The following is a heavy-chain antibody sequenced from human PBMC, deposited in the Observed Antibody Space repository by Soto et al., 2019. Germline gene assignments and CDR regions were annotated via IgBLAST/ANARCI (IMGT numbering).Heavy chain of an antibody. CDR2: ISGSGGHI. CDR3: AKGESTSSEPYYGMDV. CDR1: GFTFNDYG. Sequence: GGSLRLSCAASGFTFNDYGMSWVRQAPGKGLEWVSTISGSGGHIYYAGFVKGRFTISRDNSRNMLYLQMNSLRAADTAEYYCAKGESTSSEPYYGMDVWGQGTTVTVSS. D-gene: IGHD2-2*01. J-gene: IGHJ6*02. V-gene: IGHV3-23*01.